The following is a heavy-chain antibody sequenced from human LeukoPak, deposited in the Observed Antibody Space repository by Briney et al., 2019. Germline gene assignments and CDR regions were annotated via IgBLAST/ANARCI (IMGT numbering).Heavy chain of an antibody. CDR3: ARAWWELLLRPSYFDY. CDR1: GGPLSVYY. J-gene: IGHJ4*02. V-gene: IGHV4-34*01. Sequence: SETLSLTCAVYGGPLSVYYWIWIGQPPGKGLDWMGEINHSGSTNYNPSLKSRVTISVDTTKNQFSLKLSSVTAADTAVYYCARAWWELLLRPSYFDYWGQGTLVTVSS. CDR2: INHSGST. D-gene: IGHD1-26*01.